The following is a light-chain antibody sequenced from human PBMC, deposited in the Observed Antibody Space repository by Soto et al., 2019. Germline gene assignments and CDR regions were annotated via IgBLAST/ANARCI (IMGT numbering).Light chain of an antibody. J-gene: IGLJ1*01. CDR3: AVWDDSLSGYV. V-gene: IGLV1-47*01. Sequence: QYVVTQPPSPSGTPAQIVTLSFSGNSSHIGSNYVYWYPQLPGTAPQLLIYRNNHRPSGVTDRVSGSQPGTSDSRAISGLRSEDEADYYCAVWDDSLSGYVFGTGTKVTVL. CDR2: RNN. CDR1: SSHIGSNY.